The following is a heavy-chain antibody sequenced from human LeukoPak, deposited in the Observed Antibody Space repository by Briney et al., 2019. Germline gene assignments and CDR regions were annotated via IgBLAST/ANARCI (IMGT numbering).Heavy chain of an antibody. CDR3: ARATNTDDFWSGYYWSYYYMDV. V-gene: IGHV4-59*11. J-gene: IGHJ6*03. CDR2: IYYSGST. Sequence: SETLSLTCTVSGGSISSHYWSWIRQPPGKGLEWIGYIYYSGSTNYNPSLKSRVTISVDTSKNQFSLKLSSVTAADTAVYYRARATNTDDFWSGYYWSYYYMDVWGKGTTVTVSS. CDR1: GGSISSHY. D-gene: IGHD3-3*01.